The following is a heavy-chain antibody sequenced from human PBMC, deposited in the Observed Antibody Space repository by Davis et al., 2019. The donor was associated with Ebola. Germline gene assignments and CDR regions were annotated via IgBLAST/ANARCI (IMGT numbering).Heavy chain of an antibody. CDR1: GFTFSSYG. Sequence: GESLKISCAASGFTFSSYGLHWVRQAPGKGLEWVSSISGSGFSTFYADSVKGRFTISRDNSKNTLYLQMNSLRAEDTALYYCAKRPAAGDSWGQGTLVTVSS. J-gene: IGHJ4*02. CDR3: AKRPAAGDS. V-gene: IGHV3-23*01. CDR2: ISGSGFST. D-gene: IGHD6-13*01.